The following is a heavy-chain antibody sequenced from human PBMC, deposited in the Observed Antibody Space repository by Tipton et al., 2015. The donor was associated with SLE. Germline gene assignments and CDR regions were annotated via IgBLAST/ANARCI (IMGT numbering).Heavy chain of an antibody. CDR2: ISYDGSNK. J-gene: IGHJ1*01. V-gene: IGHV3-30*03. CDR3: ARGPWPFGYFQH. D-gene: IGHD3-10*01. Sequence: SLRLSCAASGFTFSSYGMHWVRQAPGKGLEWVAVISYDGSNKYYADSVKGRFTISRDNSKNTLYLQMNSLRAEDTAVYYCARGPWPFGYFQHWGQGTLVTVSS. CDR1: GFTFSSYG.